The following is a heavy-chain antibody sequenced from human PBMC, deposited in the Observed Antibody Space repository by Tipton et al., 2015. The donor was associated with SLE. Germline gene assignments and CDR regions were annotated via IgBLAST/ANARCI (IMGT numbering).Heavy chain of an antibody. CDR2: ISSSGDTI. Sequence: GSLRLSCAASGFTFSRYEMNWVRQAPGKGLEWVSYISSSGDTIYYADSVKGRFTISRDNSRRTLYLEMSSLRAEDMATYYCAKDAVGFNGVYDPFDMWGLGTMVTVSS. CDR3: AKDAVGFNGVYDPFDM. CDR1: GFTFSRYE. D-gene: IGHD2-8*01. V-gene: IGHV3-48*03. J-gene: IGHJ3*02.